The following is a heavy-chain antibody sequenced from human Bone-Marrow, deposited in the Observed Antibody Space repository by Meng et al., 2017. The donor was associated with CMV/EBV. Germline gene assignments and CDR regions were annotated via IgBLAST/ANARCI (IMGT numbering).Heavy chain of an antibody. Sequence: SVKVSCKASGGTFSSYAISWVRQAPGQGLEWMGGIIPIFGTANYAQKFQGRVPITTDASTSTAYIELSSLRSEGTAVYYCASSVGRLGYWSSTKCNDTFEIWGKGTMVTVSS. CDR2: IIPIFGTA. J-gene: IGHJ3*02. CDR1: GGTFSSYA. D-gene: IGHD2-2*01. CDR3: ASSVGRLGYWSSTKCNDTFEI. V-gene: IGHV1-69*05.